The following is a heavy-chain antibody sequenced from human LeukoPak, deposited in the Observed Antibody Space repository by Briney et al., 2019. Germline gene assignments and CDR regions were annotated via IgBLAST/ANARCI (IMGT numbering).Heavy chain of an antibody. D-gene: IGHD1-26*01. CDR3: ARGRLLLRPYDY. CDR2: INHSGST. V-gene: IGHV4-34*01. CDR1: GGSFSGYY. J-gene: IGHJ4*02. Sequence: PSETLSLTCAVYGGSFSGYYWSWIRQPPGKGLEWIGEINHSGSTNYNPSLKSRVTISVDTSKNQLSLKLSSVTAADTAVYYCARGRLLLRPYDYWGQGTLVTVSS.